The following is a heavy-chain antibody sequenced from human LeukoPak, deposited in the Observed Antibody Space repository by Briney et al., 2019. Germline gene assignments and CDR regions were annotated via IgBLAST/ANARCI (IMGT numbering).Heavy chain of an antibody. V-gene: IGHV3-23*01. CDR1: GLTFSCYA. J-gene: IGHJ1*01. D-gene: IGHD2-2*01. CDR3: AKETAAPPAEYFQH. CDR2: ISGSGGST. Sequence: PGGSLRLSCAASGLTFSCYAMSWVRQAPGKGLGWDSAISGSGGSTYYADSVKGRFTISRDNSKNTLYLQMNSLRAEDTAVYYCAKETAAPPAEYFQHWGQGTLVTVSS.